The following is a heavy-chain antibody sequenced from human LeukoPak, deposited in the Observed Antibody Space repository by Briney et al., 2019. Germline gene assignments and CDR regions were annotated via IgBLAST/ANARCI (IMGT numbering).Heavy chain of an antibody. CDR1: GGSISSSSYY. CDR2: IYWSGST. Sequence: SETLSLTCTVSGGSISSSSYYWGWIRQPPGKGLEWIGSIYWSGSTSYNPSLKSRVTISVDTSKNQFSLELSSVTAADTAVYYCLTMVRGVIIGTPHYWGQGTLVTVSS. V-gene: IGHV4-39*07. CDR3: LTMVRGVIIGTPHY. D-gene: IGHD3-10*01. J-gene: IGHJ4*02.